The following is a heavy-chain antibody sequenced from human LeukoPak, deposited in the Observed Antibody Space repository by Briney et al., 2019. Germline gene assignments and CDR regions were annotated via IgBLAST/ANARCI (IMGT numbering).Heavy chain of an antibody. V-gene: IGHV1-24*01. CDR1: GYTLSKLS. CDR2: FDPEDGET. CDR3: ATGYSSGWYYFDY. Sequence: ASVKVSCKAPGYTLSKLSIHWVRQPSGKGLEWMGAFDPEDGETIYAQEFQGRATMTADTSTDTAYMELSSLRSEDTAVYYCATGYSSGWYYFDYWGQGTLVTVSS. D-gene: IGHD6-19*01. J-gene: IGHJ4*02.